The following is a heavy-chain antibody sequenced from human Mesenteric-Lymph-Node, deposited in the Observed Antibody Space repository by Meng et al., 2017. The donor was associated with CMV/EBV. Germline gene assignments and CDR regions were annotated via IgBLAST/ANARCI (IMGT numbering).Heavy chain of an antibody. Sequence: GGSLRLSCAASGFSVSSNYMSWVRQAPGKGLEWVSVIYSGGSTYYADSVKGRFTISRDNSKNTLYLQMNSLRAEDAAVYYCAQGSGYETFDYWGQGTLVTVSS. CDR2: IYSGGST. CDR1: GFSVSSNY. CDR3: AQGSGYETFDY. D-gene: IGHD5-12*01. V-gene: IGHV3-66*02. J-gene: IGHJ4*02.